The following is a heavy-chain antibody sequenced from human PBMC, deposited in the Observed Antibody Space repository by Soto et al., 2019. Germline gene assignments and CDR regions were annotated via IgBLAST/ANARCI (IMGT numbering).Heavy chain of an antibody. CDR1: GYTFTNYY. D-gene: IGHD5-18*01. CDR2: IQPRGGST. CDR3: ARERIDTYGYPLDS. V-gene: IGHV1-46*01. J-gene: IGHJ4*02. Sequence: ASVKVSCKASGYTFTNYYIHWVRQAPGQGLEWMGVIQPRGGSTNYAQKFQVRVSMTRDTSTSTVYMELSSLRSEDTAVYFCARERIDTYGYPLDSWGQGALVTVSS.